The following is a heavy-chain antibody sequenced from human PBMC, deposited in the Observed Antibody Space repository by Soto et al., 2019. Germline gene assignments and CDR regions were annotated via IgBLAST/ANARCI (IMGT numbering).Heavy chain of an antibody. Sequence: SETLSLTCTVSGGAISGYYWSWILQPPGKGLEWIGLMYYSGSTNYNPSLKSRVTISEDTSKNQLSLKLSSVTAADTAVYYCAREEYNNYGWFDPRGQGILVTVSS. CDR1: GGAISGYY. V-gene: IGHV4-59*01. J-gene: IGHJ5*02. CDR2: MYYSGST. D-gene: IGHD4-4*01. CDR3: AREEYNNYGWFDP.